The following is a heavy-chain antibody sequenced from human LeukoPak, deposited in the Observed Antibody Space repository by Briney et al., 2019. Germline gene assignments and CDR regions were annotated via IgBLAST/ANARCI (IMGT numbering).Heavy chain of an antibody. J-gene: IGHJ4*02. CDR3: AKGQNRASTVVSPFDY. CDR2: INPNSGGT. CDR1: GYTFTGYY. Sequence: ASVKVSCKASGYTFTGYYMHWVRQAPGQGLEWMGWINPNSGGTNYAQKFQGRVTMTRDTSISTAYMELSSLRADDTAVYYCAKGQNRASTVVSPFDYWGQGTLVTVSS. V-gene: IGHV1-2*02. D-gene: IGHD4-23*01.